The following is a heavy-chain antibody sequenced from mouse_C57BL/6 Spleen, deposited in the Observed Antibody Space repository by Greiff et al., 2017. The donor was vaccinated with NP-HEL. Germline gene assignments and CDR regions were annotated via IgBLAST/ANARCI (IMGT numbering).Heavy chain of an antibody. CDR2: ISDGGSYT. Sequence: DVMLVESGGGLVKPGGSLKLSCAASGFTFSSYAMSWVRQTPEKRLEWVATISDGGSYTYYPDNVKGRFTISRDNAKNNLYLQMSHLKSEDTAMYYCARDYYGSSLYFDYWGQSTTLTVSS. J-gene: IGHJ2*01. CDR3: ARDYYGSSLYFDY. V-gene: IGHV5-4*01. D-gene: IGHD1-1*01. CDR1: GFTFSSYA.